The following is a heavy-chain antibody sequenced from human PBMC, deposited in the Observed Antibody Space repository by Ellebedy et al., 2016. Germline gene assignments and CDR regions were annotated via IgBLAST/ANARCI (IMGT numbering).Heavy chain of an antibody. CDR3: ANVGGSGTYYNGY. Sequence: GGSLRLSCEASGFTFSSHAMSWVRQAPGKGPEWVSAVVGSGERTFYADSVKGRFTISRDNSKSRLDLQMSSLKVEDTATYYCANVGGSGTYYNGYWGQGTLVTVSS. D-gene: IGHD3-10*01. J-gene: IGHJ4*02. CDR1: GFTFSSHA. V-gene: IGHV3-23*01. CDR2: VVGSGERT.